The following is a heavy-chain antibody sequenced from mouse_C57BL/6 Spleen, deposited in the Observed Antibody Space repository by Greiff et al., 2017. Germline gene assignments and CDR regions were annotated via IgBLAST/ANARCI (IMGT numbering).Heavy chain of an antibody. CDR1: GYAFSSSW. CDR2: IYPGDGDT. J-gene: IGHJ2*01. V-gene: IGHV1-82*01. D-gene: IGHD1-1*01. Sequence: VQLQQSGPELVKPGASVKISCKASGYAFSSSWMNWVKQRPGKGLEWIGRIYPGDGDTNYNGKFKGKATLTADKSSSTAYMQLSSLTSEDSAVYCCARSFESYYVPFDYWGQGTTLTVSS. CDR3: ARSFESYYVPFDY.